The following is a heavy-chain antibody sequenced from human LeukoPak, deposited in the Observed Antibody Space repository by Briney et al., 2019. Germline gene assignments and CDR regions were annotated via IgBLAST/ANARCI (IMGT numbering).Heavy chain of an antibody. Sequence: PGRCLRLSCAASGFTFSSYSMNWVRQAPGKGLEWVSYISSSSSTIDYADSVKGRFTISRDNAKNSLYLQMNSLRAEDTAVYYCARARVAAAGTGTAITNDYWGQGTLVTASS. J-gene: IGHJ4*02. D-gene: IGHD6-13*01. V-gene: IGHV3-48*01. CDR1: GFTFSSYS. CDR2: ISSSSSTI. CDR3: ARARVAAAGTGTAITNDY.